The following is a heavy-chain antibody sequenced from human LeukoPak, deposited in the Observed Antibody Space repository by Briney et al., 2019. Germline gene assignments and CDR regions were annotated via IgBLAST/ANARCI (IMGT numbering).Heavy chain of an antibody. CDR1: GGTFSSYA. Sequence: GASVKVSCKASGGTFSSYAISWVRQAPGQGLEWMGGIIPIFGTANYAQKFQGRVTITRDTSASTAYMELSSLRSEDTAVYYCARDSTAAEFDYWGQGTLVTVSS. J-gene: IGHJ4*02. CDR2: IIPIFGTA. V-gene: IGHV1-69*05. CDR3: ARDSTAAEFDY. D-gene: IGHD2-2*01.